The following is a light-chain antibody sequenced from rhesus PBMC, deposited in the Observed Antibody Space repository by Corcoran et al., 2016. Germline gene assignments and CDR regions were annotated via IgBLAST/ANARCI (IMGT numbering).Light chain of an antibody. V-gene: IGKV1-25*01. J-gene: IGKJ2*01. Sequence: DIQMTQSPSSLSASVGDRVTITCRASQGISNNSAWYQQKPGKVPKLLIYNASILQRGIPSRFSGNGSWTDFTLTIRSLQPEDFATYYCQHGYGILYSFGQGTKVEIK. CDR3: QHGYGILYS. CDR1: QGISNN. CDR2: NAS.